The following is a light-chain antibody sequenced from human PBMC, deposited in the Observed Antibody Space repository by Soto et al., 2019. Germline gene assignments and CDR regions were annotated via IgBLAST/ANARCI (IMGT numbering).Light chain of an antibody. CDR2: GAS. J-gene: IGKJ1*01. V-gene: IGKV3-20*01. CDR1: QSVSSSY. CDR3: QQYRSWPRT. Sequence: EIVLTQTPDTLSLSPGERATLSCRASQSVSSSYLAWYQQKPGQAPRLLIYGASSRATGIPDRFSGSGSGTDFTLTISNVRPEDFAVYYCQQYRSWPRTFGQGTKVDIK.